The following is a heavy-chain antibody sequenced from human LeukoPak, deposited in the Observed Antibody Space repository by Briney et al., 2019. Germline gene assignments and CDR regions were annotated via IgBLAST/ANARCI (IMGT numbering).Heavy chain of an antibody. J-gene: IGHJ6*03. V-gene: IGHV1-8*01. Sequence: GASVKVSCKASGYTFTSSDINWVRQATGQGLEWMGWMNPNSGNTGYAQKFQGRVTMTRNTSISTVYMELSSLRSEDTAVYYCARAQGIVVVPAAVYYMDVWGKGTTVTVSS. CDR2: MNPNSGNT. D-gene: IGHD2-2*01. CDR3: ARAQGIVVVPAAVYYMDV. CDR1: GYTFTSSD.